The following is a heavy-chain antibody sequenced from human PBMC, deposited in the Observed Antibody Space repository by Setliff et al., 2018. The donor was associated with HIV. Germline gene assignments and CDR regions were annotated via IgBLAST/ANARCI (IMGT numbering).Heavy chain of an antibody. Sequence: SETLSLTFTVSGGSISGHYWSWIRQPPGKGLEWIGYISYSEDTDDANPSLESRVSISGDTSKNQFSLNLSSVTAADTAVYYCARSFWSAFSAYNYYIDVWGKGTTVTVSS. CDR3: ARSFWSAFSAYNYYIDV. V-gene: IGHV4-59*11. CDR1: GGSISGHY. J-gene: IGHJ6*03. D-gene: IGHD3-3*01. CDR2: ISYSEDT.